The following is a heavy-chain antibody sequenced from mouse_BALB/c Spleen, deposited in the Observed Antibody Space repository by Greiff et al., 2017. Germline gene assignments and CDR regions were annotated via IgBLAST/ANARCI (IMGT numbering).Heavy chain of an antibody. D-gene: IGHD2-1*01. CDR1: GFTFSSFG. J-gene: IGHJ3*01. Sequence: EVQRVESGGGLVQPGGSRKLSCAASGFTFSSFGMHWVRQTPEKRLEWVAYISSGGGSTYYPDTVKGRFTISRDNAKNTLYLQMSSLKSEDTAMYYCARRGNYETWFAYWGQGTLVTVSA. CDR3: ARRGNYETWFAY. V-gene: IGHV5-12-1*01. CDR2: ISSGGGST.